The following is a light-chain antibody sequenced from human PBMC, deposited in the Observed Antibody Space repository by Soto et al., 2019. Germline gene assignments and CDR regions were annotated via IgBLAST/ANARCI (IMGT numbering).Light chain of an antibody. CDR2: EVT. J-gene: IGLJ7*01. V-gene: IGLV2-8*01. CDR3: TSYRGPYGHMV. Sequence: QSVLTQPPSASGSPGQSVTISCTGTSSDIGGYNFVSWYQHHPGKAPTLIIYEVTQRPSGVPDRFSGSKSGNTASLTISGLQDDDADDYYYTSYRGPYGHMVFGGGTQLTVL. CDR1: SSDIGGYNF.